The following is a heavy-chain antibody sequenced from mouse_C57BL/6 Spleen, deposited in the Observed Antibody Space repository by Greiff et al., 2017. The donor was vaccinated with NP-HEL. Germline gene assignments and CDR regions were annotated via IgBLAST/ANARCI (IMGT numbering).Heavy chain of an antibody. CDR3: AREVLRNWYFDV. CDR2: IHPNSGST. CDR1: GYTFTSYW. D-gene: IGHD1-1*01. Sequence: QVQLQQPGAELVKPGASVKLSCKASGYTFTSYWMHWVKQRPGQGLEWIGMIHPNSGSTNYNEKFKSKATLTVDKSSSTAYMQLSSLTSEDSAVYYCAREVLRNWYFDVWGTGTTVTVSS. V-gene: IGHV1-64*01. J-gene: IGHJ1*03.